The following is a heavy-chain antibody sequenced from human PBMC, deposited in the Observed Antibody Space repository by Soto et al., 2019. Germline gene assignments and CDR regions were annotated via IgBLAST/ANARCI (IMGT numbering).Heavy chain of an antibody. CDR2: IYYSGST. CDR3: ARGFVATIRGGSFDI. CDR1: GGSISSGGYY. J-gene: IGHJ3*02. Sequence: QVQLQESGPGLLKPSQTLSLTCTVSGGSISSGGYYWSWIRQHPGKGLEWIGYIYYSGSTYYNPSLKSRVTISVYTSKNQFSLKLSSVTAADTSVYYCARGFVATIRGGSFDIWGQGTMVTVSS. D-gene: IGHD5-12*01. V-gene: IGHV4-31*03.